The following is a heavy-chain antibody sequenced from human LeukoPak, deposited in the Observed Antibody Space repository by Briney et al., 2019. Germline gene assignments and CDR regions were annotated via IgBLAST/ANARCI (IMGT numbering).Heavy chain of an antibody. J-gene: IGHJ6*02. Sequence: GGSLRLSCAASDSTFSSFSMRWVRQAPGKGLFWVAAISSRSAHIYYADSVKGRFTISRDNAKKSLYLEMNNLRADDTAVYYCARDRSTSRYYHGMDVWGPGTAVIVSS. V-gene: IGHV3-21*01. CDR2: ISSRSAHI. CDR1: DSTFSSFS. D-gene: IGHD2-2*01. CDR3: ARDRSTSRYYHGMDV.